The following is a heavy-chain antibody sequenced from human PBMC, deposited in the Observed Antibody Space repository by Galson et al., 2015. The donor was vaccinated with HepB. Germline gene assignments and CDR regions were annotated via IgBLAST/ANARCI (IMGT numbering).Heavy chain of an antibody. V-gene: IGHV3-74*01. CDR3: ARPSYSSSWYAGYFQH. CDR1: GFTFSNYW. D-gene: IGHD6-13*01. CDR2: INSDGSSA. Sequence: SLRLSCAASGFTFSNYWMHWVRQAPGKGLVWVSRINSDGSSASYADSVKGRFTISRDNAKNTLYLQMNSLRAEDTAVYYCARPSYSSSWYAGYFQHWGQGTLVTVSS. J-gene: IGHJ1*01.